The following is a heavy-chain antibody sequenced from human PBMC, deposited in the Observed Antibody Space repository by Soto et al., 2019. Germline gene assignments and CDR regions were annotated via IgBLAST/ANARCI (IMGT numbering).Heavy chain of an antibody. Sequence: SETLSLTCTVSGGSVSSGSYYWSWIRQPPGKGLEWFGYIYYSGSTNYNPSLKSRVTISVDTSKNQFSLKLYPVTAADTAVYYCARQGDILTGYHYYFDYWGPGTLVTVSS. D-gene: IGHD3-9*01. V-gene: IGHV4-61*01. CDR2: IYYSGST. CDR1: GGSVSSGSYY. CDR3: ARQGDILTGYHYYFDY. J-gene: IGHJ4*02.